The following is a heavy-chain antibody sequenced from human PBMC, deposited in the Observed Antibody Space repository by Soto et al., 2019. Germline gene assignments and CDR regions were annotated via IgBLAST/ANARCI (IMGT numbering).Heavy chain of an antibody. CDR3: AKEGYCSGGSRLGFDY. CDR1: GFPFSDAW. V-gene: IGHV3-23*01. Sequence: GGSLRLSCAASGFPFSDAWINWVRQAPGKGLEWVSAISGSGGSTYYADSVKGRFTISRDNSKNTLYLQMNSLRTEDTAVYYCAKEGYCSGGSRLGFDYWGQGTLVTVDS. D-gene: IGHD2-15*01. CDR2: ISGSGGST. J-gene: IGHJ4*02.